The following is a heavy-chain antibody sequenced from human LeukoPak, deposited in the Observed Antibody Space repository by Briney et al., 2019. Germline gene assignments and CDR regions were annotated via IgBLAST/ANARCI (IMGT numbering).Heavy chain of an antibody. J-gene: IGHJ4*02. Sequence: KPSETLSLTCAVYGGSFSGHYWGWIRQPPGKGLEWIGEINHSGSTNYNPSLESRVTISVDTSKNHFSLKLSSVTAADTAVYYCASGQYYDLWSGYYVDWGQGTLVTVSA. V-gene: IGHV4-34*01. CDR3: ASGQYYDLWSGYYVD. D-gene: IGHD3-3*01. CDR1: GGSFSGHY. CDR2: INHSGST.